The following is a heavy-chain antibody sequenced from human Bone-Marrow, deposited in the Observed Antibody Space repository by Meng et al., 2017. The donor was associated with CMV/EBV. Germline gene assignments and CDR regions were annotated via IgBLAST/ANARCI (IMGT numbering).Heavy chain of an antibody. Sequence: SVKVSCKASGGTFSSYAISWVRQAPGQGLEWMGGIIPIFGTANYAQKFQGRVMITTDESTSTAYMELSSLRSEDTAVYYCASPGGSLYYYGMDVWGQGTTVTGSS. V-gene: IGHV1-69*05. J-gene: IGHJ6*02. D-gene: IGHD3-16*01. CDR1: GGTFSSYA. CDR2: IIPIFGTA. CDR3: ASPGGSLYYYGMDV.